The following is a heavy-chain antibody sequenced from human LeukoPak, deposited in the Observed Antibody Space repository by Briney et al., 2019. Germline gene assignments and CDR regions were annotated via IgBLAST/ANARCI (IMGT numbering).Heavy chain of an antibody. Sequence: GGSLRLSCAASGFTFSTLAMSWVRQAPGKGLEWVSSINSRGDDTDYADSVKGRFTISRDNSMNTLYLQLNSLRLNDTAIFYCAKHRRSSLVTTYFDAWGQGTLVTVSS. D-gene: IGHD2-21*02. CDR2: INSRGDDT. CDR3: AKHRRSSLVTTYFDA. J-gene: IGHJ4*02. CDR1: GFTFSTLA. V-gene: IGHV3-23*01.